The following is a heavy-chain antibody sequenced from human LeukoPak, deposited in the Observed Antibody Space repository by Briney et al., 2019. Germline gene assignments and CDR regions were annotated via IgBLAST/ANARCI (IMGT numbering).Heavy chain of an antibody. J-gene: IGHJ4*02. V-gene: IGHV3-48*04. CDR3: ARGPGVAAADHFDY. Sequence: GGSLRLSCAASGFTFSSYSMNWVRQAPGKGLEWVSYISSSSGSTIYYADSVKGRFTISRDNAKNSLYLQMNSLRAEDTAVYYCARGPGVAAADHFDYWGQGTLVTVSS. CDR1: GFTFSSYS. CDR2: ISSSSGSTI. D-gene: IGHD6-13*01.